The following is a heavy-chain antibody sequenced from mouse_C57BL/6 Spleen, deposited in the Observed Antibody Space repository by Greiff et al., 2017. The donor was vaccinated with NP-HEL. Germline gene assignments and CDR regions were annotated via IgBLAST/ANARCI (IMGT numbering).Heavy chain of an antibody. V-gene: IGHV1-59*01. CDR1: GYTFTSYW. D-gene: IGHD1-1*01. CDR3: ARLLRSFFDY. CDR2: IDPSDSYT. Sequence: VQLQQSGAELVRPGTSVKLSCKASGYTFTSYWMHWVKQRPGQGLEWIGVIDPSDSYTNYNQKFKGKATLTVDTSSSTAYMQLSSLTSEDSAVYYCARLLRSFFDYWGQGTTLTVSS. J-gene: IGHJ2*01.